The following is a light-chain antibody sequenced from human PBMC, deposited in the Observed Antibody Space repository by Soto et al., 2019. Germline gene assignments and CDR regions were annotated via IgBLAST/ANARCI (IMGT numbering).Light chain of an antibody. V-gene: IGKV3D-20*01. CDR1: QTITYNF. Sequence: IVLTQSPGTLSLSPGEVATLSCGASQTITYNFLAWYQQKPGLAPRLLVYDASNRATGIPDRFSGSGSGTDFTLPISPLEPEDFAVYYCQHYDDSSSTFGGGTRVEI. CDR3: QHYDDSSST. J-gene: IGKJ4*01. CDR2: DAS.